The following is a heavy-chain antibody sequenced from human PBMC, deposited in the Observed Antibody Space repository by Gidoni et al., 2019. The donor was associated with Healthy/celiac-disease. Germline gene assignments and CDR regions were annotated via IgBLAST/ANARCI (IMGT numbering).Heavy chain of an antibody. J-gene: IGHJ3*02. CDR3: ARHTTRSAFDI. Sequence: QLQLVQSVAEVKKPGSSVKASCKASGGTFSSYAISWVRHAPGQGLEWRGGIIPICGTANYAQKCQGRVTITADESTSTAYMELSSLRSEDTAVYYCARHTTRSAFDIWGQGTMVTVSS. V-gene: IGHV1-69*01. CDR2: IIPICGTA. D-gene: IGHD1-26*01. CDR1: GGTFSSYA.